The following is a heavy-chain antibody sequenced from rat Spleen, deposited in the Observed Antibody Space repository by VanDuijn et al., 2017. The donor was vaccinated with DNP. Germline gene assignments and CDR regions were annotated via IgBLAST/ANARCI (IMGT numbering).Heavy chain of an antibody. V-gene: IGHV2-16*01. D-gene: IGHD1-7*01. CDR3: VRLEDYGYEDDFDY. Sequence: QVQLKESGPGLVQPSQTLSLTCTVSGFSLTNYHVNWVRQPPGKGRKWIGAIWSGGSTDYNSALRSRLSISRDTSKSQVLLKLNSLQTEDTAMYFCVRLEDYGYEDDFDYWGQGVMVTVSS. CDR2: IWSGGST. J-gene: IGHJ2*01. CDR1: GFSLTNYH.